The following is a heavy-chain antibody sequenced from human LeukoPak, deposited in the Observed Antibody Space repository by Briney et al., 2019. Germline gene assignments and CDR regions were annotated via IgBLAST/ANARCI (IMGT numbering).Heavy chain of an antibody. Sequence: GGSLRLSGAASGLTVISNYMSWVRQAPGKGLEWVSVIYSGGSTYYADSVKGRFTISRDNSKNTLYLQMNSLRAEDTAVYYCARDRWGSGAYWGQGTLVTVSS. J-gene: IGHJ4*02. CDR2: IYSGGST. V-gene: IGHV3-66*01. CDR1: GLTVISNY. CDR3: ARDRWGSGAY. D-gene: IGHD3-10*01.